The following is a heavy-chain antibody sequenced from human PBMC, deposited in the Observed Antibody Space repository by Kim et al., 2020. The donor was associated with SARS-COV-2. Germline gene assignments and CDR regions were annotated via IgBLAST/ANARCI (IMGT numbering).Heavy chain of an antibody. D-gene: IGHD2-2*01. CDR1: TFAFSIYE. V-gene: IGHV3-48*03. J-gene: IGHJ3*01. CDR3: ALIMPRENSFNV. CDR2: ISNIGDTV. Sequence: GRSLRLSCAASTFAFSIYEMNWLRQAPGKGLEWLSYISNIGDTVYYAESIEGRFTISRDNANNSLFLQMDSLRVDDTAVYYCALIMPRENSFNVWDQGTEVTVSS.